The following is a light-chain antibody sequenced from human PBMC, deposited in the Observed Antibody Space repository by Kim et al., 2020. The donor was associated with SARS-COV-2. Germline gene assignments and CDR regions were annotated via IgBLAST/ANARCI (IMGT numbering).Light chain of an antibody. CDR3: NSRDSNDNVV. J-gene: IGLJ2*01. V-gene: IGLV3-19*01. CDR2: SKN. Sequence: VALGQPGRITCQGDSRRSYYATWYQQKPGQAPIVVIYSKNNRPSGIPDRFSGSSSGNTASLTITGTQAGDEADYYCNSRDSNDNVVFGGGTQLTVL. CDR1: SRRSYY.